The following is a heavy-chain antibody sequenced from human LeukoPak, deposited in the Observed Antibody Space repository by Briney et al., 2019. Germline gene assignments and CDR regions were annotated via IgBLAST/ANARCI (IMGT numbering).Heavy chain of an antibody. CDR1: GLTFSSYA. V-gene: IGHV3-30-3*01. J-gene: IGHJ4*02. CDR3: ARYREWENNFDY. CDR2: ISYDGSNK. Sequence: GGSLRLSCAASGLTFSSYAMHWVRQAPGKGLEWVAVISYDGSNKYYADSVKGRFTISRDNSKNTLYLQMNSLRAEDTAVYYCARYREWENNFDYWGQGTLVTVSS. D-gene: IGHD1-26*01.